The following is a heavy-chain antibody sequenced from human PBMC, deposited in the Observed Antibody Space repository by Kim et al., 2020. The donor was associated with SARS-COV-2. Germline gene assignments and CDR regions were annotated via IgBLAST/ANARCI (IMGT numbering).Heavy chain of an antibody. CDR1: GYTFTSYY. J-gene: IGHJ6*02. V-gene: IGHV1-46*01. Sequence: ASVKVSCKASGYTFTSYYMHWVRQAPGQGLEWMGIINPSGGSASYAQIFQGRVTMTSDTSTSTVYMELSSLRSEDTAAYYCARELYFYGMDVWGQGTTVTVSS. CDR2: INPSGGSA. CDR3: ARELYFYGMDV.